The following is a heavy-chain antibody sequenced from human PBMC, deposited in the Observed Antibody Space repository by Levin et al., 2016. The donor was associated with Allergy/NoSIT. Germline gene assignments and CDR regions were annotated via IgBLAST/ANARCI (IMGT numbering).Heavy chain of an antibody. CDR3: ARGPGYYAFDL. V-gene: IGHV3-74*01. CDR1: GFTFSSYW. CDR2: INGDSTSI. Sequence: LSLTCAASGFTFSSYWMHWVRQSPGKGLVWVSRINGDSTSIGYADSVKGRFTISRDNAKSTLYLQMNSLRAEDTAVYYCARGPGYYAFDLWGQGTMVTVSS. D-gene: IGHD1-26*01. J-gene: IGHJ3*01.